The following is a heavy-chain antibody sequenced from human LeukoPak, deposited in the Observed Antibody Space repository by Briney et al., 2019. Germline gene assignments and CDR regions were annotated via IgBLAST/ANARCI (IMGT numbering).Heavy chain of an antibody. Sequence: TSETLSLTCTVSGGSISSYYWSWIRQPPGKGLEWIGCIYYSGYTNYKSSLKSRVTISVDTSKNQFSLKLCSVTAADTAVYYCARTTMVRGTYYMDVWGKGTTVTVSS. D-gene: IGHD3-10*01. CDR3: ARTTMVRGTYYMDV. J-gene: IGHJ6*03. CDR1: GGSISSYY. CDR2: IYYSGYT. V-gene: IGHV4-59*01.